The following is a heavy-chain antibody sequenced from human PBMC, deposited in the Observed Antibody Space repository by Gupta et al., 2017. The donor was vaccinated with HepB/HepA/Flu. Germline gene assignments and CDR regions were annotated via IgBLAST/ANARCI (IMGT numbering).Heavy chain of an antibody. J-gene: IGHJ4*02. Sequence: QVQLVQSGGGVVQSGRPLRLSCAASGFTFGSYAMHWVRQAPGKGLEWVAVISHDGNSKQYADSVKGRFTVSRDTFKNTLYLEMNSLGAEDTAVYYCARDPDSSGYFVLDYWGPGTLVTVSS. V-gene: IGHV3-30-3*01. CDR1: GFTFGSYA. CDR3: ARDPDSSGYFVLDY. CDR2: ISHDGNSK. D-gene: IGHD3-22*01.